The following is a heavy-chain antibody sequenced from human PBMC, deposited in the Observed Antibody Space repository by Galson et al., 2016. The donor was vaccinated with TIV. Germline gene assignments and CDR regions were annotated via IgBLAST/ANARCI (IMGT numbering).Heavy chain of an antibody. D-gene: IGHD4-23*01. CDR1: GYSFINYY. J-gene: IGHJ4*02. V-gene: IGHV1-18*01. CDR3: ARVVETVITQKSFDF. Sequence: SVKVSCKASGYSFINYYITWVRQAPGQGLEWMGWISGYNDNTNYTLKFQGRLTMTTDTYTSTSYMELRSLRSDDTAVYYYARVVETVITQKSFDFWGQGTPAIVSS. CDR2: ISGYNDNT.